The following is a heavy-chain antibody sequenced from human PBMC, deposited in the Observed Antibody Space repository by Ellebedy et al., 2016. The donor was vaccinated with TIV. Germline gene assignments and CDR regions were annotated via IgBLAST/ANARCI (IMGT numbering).Heavy chain of an antibody. D-gene: IGHD3-22*01. V-gene: IGHV4-39*01. J-gene: IGHJ6*02. CDR3: ARCSYDSSGFYSYYGMDV. CDR2: IYYSGST. Sequence: MPSETLSLTCTVSGASISSSSYYWGWIRQPPGKGLEWIGSIYYSGSTYYNPSLKSRVTISVDTSKNQFSLKLSSVTAADTAVYYSARCSYDSSGFYSYYGMDVWGQGTTVTVSS. CDR1: GASISSSSYY.